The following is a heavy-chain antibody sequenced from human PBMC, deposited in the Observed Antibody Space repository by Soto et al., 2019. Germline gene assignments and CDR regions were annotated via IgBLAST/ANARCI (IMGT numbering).Heavy chain of an antibody. Sequence: SETLSLTCAVSGGSISSNNWWNWVRQPPGKGLEWIGEIYHSGSTNYNPSLKGRVTISVDKSTNQFSLKLSSVTAADTAVYYCARHPAYSTGWYYFDYWGQGALVTVSS. D-gene: IGHD6-19*01. J-gene: IGHJ4*02. CDR1: GGSISSNNW. CDR2: IYHSGST. V-gene: IGHV4-4*02. CDR3: ARHPAYSTGWYYFDY.